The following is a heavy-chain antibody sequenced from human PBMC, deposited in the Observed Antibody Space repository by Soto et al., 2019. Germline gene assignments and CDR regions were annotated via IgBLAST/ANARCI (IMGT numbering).Heavy chain of an antibody. CDR2: ISATGNTK. CDR3: ARADYDFWSGRFYSNY. D-gene: IGHD3-3*01. Sequence: VGSLRLSCAASGFTFNGYAINWVRQTPGKGLEWVSGISATGNTKYYADSVRGRFTISRDNSKNTVYLQMNSLRAEDTALYYCARADYDFWSGRFYSNYWGQGTLVTVSS. J-gene: IGHJ4*02. CDR1: GFTFNGYA. V-gene: IGHV3-23*01.